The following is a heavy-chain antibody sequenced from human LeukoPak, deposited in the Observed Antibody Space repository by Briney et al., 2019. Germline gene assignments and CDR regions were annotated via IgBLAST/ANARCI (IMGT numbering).Heavy chain of an antibody. J-gene: IGHJ4*02. CDR1: GFTFSSYE. Sequence: GGSLRLSCAASGFTFSSYEMNWVRQAPGKGLEWVSYISSSGSTIYYADSVKGRFTISRDNAKNSLYLQMNSLRAEDTAVYYCARDGYDILTGYPYYFGYWGQGTLVTVSS. CDR2: ISSSGSTI. D-gene: IGHD3-9*01. V-gene: IGHV3-48*03. CDR3: ARDGYDILTGYPYYFGY.